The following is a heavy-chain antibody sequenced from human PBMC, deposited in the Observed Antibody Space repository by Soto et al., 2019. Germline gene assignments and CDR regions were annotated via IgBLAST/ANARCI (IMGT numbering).Heavy chain of an antibody. CDR1: GFTFSAYT. J-gene: IGHJ3*02. D-gene: IGHD1-26*01. CDR3: ARDGYSGRSDGFDI. CDR2: ISYDGNNE. V-gene: IGHV3-30-3*01. Sequence: QVQLVESGGGVVQPGRSLRLSCAASGFTFSAYTMHWVRQPPGKGLEWVAVISYDGNNERYTDPVKGRFTVSRDNSKSTLYLQMNSLKSEDTALYYCARDGYSGRSDGFDIWGQGTRVTVSS.